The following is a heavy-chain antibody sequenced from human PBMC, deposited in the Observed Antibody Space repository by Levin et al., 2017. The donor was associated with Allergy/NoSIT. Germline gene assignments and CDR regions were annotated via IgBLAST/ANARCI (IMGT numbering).Heavy chain of an antibody. D-gene: IGHD3-3*01. CDR1: GYTFTYYP. CDR3: ARALGTVFGVVIGAFDI. CDR2: INADNGTT. J-gene: IGHJ3*02. V-gene: IGHV1-3*01. Sequence: ASVKVSCKASGYTFTYYPMHWLRQAPGQRLEWMGWINADNGTTQYSQKFQGRVTITRDTSASTTYMELRSLRPEDSAVYYCARALGTVFGVVIGAFDIWGHGTMVTVSS.